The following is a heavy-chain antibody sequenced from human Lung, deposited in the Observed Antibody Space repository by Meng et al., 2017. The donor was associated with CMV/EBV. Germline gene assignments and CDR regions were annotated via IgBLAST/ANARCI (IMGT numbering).Heavy chain of an antibody. CDR2: INPNSGGT. J-gene: IGHJ6*02. CDR1: GYTFTGYY. V-gene: IGHV1-2*02. CDR3: ARVGSRGMDV. D-gene: IGHD3-10*01. Sequence: ASXXVSCKASGYTFTGYYMHWVRQAPGQGLEGMGWINPNSGGTNYAQKFQGRVTMIRDTSISTANMELSRLRSDDTAVYYCARVGSRGMDVWGQGTTVTVSS.